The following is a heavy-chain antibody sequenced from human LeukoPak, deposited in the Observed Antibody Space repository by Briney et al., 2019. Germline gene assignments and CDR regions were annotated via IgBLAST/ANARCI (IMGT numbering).Heavy chain of an antibody. Sequence: GGSLRLSCAASGFTFSSYTMTWVRRAPGKGLEWVSYISGSSTTIYYADSVKGRFTISRDNSKNTLYLQMNSLRAEDTAVYYCARGDIRYYWGQGTLVTVSS. CDR2: ISGSSTTI. J-gene: IGHJ4*02. CDR1: GFTFSSYT. V-gene: IGHV3-48*01. D-gene: IGHD5-12*01. CDR3: ARGDIRYY.